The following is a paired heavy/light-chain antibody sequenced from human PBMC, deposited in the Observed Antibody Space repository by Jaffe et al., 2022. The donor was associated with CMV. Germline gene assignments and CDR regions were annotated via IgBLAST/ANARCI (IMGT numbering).Light chain of an antibody. V-gene: IGLV1-51*02. CDR1: SSNIGNNY. J-gene: IGLJ3*02. Sequence: QSVLTQPPSVSAAPGQKVTISCSGSSSNIGNNYVSWYQQLPGTAPKLLIYENNKRPSGIPDRFSGSKSGTSATLGITGLQTGDEADYYCGTWDSSLSGVFGGGTKLTVL. CDR3: GTWDSSLSGV. CDR2: ENN.
Heavy chain of an antibody. CDR3: AKDIRLGSSWYGADY. CDR1: GFTFDDYT. CDR2: ISWDGGST. D-gene: IGHD6-13*01. V-gene: IGHV3-43*01. Sequence: EVQLVESGGVVVQPGGSLRLSCAASGFTFDDYTMHWVRQAPGKGLEWVSLISWDGGSTYYADSVKGRFTISRDNSKNSLYLQMNSLRTEDTALYYCAKDIRLGSSWYGADYWGQGTLVTVSS. J-gene: IGHJ4*02.